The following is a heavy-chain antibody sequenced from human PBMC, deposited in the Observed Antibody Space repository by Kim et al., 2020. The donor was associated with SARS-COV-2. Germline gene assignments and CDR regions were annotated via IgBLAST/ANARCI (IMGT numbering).Heavy chain of an antibody. J-gene: IGHJ3*01. CDR2: LYYSGST. CDR1: GGSISSGGYY. Sequence: SETLSLTCTVSGGSISSGGYYWSWIRQHPGKGLEWVGYLYYSGSTYYNPSLQIPVTISVYTTKNQFSLKLISVTATDTAVYYCARARWGTMLVVYFCAF. V-gene: IGHV4-31*01. D-gene: IGHD3-22*01. CDR3: ARARWGTMLVVYFCAF.